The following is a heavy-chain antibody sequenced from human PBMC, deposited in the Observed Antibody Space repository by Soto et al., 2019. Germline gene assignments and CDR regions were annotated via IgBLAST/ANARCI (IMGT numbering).Heavy chain of an antibody. Sequence: SETLSLTCTVSGASIRSTDYYWIWIRQAPGKGLDWIGYVYYTGSTYYNPSLMSRLTISVDTSKNQFSLKLTSVTAAETSVYYCVRTAREGAVAPHWFDRWGQGTQVTVSS. CDR2: VYYTGST. V-gene: IGHV4-30-4*01. D-gene: IGHD2-21*02. CDR1: GASIRSTDYY. CDR3: VRTAREGAVAPHWFDR. J-gene: IGHJ5*02.